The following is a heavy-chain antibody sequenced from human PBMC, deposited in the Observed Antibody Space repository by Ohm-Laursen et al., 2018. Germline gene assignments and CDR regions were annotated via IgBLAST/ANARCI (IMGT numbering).Heavy chain of an antibody. D-gene: IGHD6-13*01. Sequence: RSLRLSCAASGFTFSSYGMHWVRQAPGKGLEWVAVISYDGSNKYYADSVKGRFTISRDNSKNTLYLQMNSLRAEDTAVYYCAKERGYSSSYRWFDYWGQGTLVTVSS. CDR1: GFTFSSYG. J-gene: IGHJ4*02. CDR2: ISYDGSNK. V-gene: IGHV3-30*18. CDR3: AKERGYSSSYRWFDY.